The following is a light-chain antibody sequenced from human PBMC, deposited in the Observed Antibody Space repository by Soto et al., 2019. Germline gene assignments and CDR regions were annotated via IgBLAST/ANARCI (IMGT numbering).Light chain of an antibody. V-gene: IGLV2-14*01. J-gene: IGLJ3*02. CDR2: EVN. CDR1: SSDVGGCKY. Sequence: QSVLTQPASVSGSPGQSITISCTGTSSDVGGCKYVSWYQQHPGKAPKLMIYEVNNRPSGVSNRFSGSKSGNTASLTISGLQAEDEAYYDCSSCTGSDTLVFGGGAKLTV. CDR3: SSCTGSDTLV.